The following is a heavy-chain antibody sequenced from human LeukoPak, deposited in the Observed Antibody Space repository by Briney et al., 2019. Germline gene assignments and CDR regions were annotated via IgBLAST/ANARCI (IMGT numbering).Heavy chain of an antibody. J-gene: IGHJ4*02. CDR3: ARCSTGLVRYFDY. CDR2: ISSSSTI. D-gene: IGHD6-19*01. CDR1: GFTFSSYS. Sequence: PGGSLRLSSAAPGFTFSSYSMNWVRQAPGKGLEWVSYISSSSTIYYADSVKGRFTISRDNAKNSLYLQMNSLRAEDTAVYYCARCSTGLVRYFDYWGQGTLVTVSS. V-gene: IGHV3-48*01.